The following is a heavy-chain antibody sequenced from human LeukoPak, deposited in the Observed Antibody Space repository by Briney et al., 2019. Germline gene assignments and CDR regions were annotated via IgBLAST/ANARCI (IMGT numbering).Heavy chain of an antibody. V-gene: IGHV4-4*07. Sequence: PSETLSLXCTVSGGSISSYYRSWIRQPAGKGLEWIGRIYTSGSTNYNPSLKSRVTMSVDTSKNQFSLKLSSVTAADTAVYYCARARYYYDSSGFQNWFDPWGQGTLVTVSS. CDR2: IYTSGST. J-gene: IGHJ5*02. D-gene: IGHD3-22*01. CDR3: ARARYYYDSSGFQNWFDP. CDR1: GGSISSYY.